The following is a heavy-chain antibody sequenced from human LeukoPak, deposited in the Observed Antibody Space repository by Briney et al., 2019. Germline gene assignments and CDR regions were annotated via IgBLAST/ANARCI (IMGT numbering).Heavy chain of an antibody. J-gene: IGHJ5*02. CDR3: ARRRGGVDWFDP. D-gene: IGHD5-24*01. Sequence: SETLSLTCTVSGASMRSYYWSWIRQPPGKRLEWIGCIYYSGSTYYNPSLKSRVTISVDTSKNQFSLKLSSVTAADTAVYYCARRRGGVDWFDPWGQGTLVTVSS. V-gene: IGHV4-59*08. CDR1: GASMRSYY. CDR2: IYYSGST.